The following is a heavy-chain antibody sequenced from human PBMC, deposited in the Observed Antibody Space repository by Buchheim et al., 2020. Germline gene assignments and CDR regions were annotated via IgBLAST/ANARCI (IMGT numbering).Heavy chain of an antibody. D-gene: IGHD2-15*01. CDR2: FDPSDSYT. CDR3: ARLPIDYYYYYYGMDV. V-gene: IGHV5-10-1*01. CDR1: GYSFTSYW. J-gene: IGHJ6*02. Sequence: EVQLVQSGAEVKKPGESLRISCKGSGYSFTSYWISWVRQMPGKGLEWMGRFDPSDSYTNYSPSFQAPVTFPADKPITTSSPQWSSLKASDTAMYYCARLPIDYYYYYYGMDVWGQGTT.